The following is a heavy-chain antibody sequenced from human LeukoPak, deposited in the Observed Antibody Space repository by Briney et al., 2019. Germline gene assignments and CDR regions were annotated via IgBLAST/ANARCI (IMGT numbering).Heavy chain of an antibody. Sequence: SETLSLTCTVSGGSISSGGYYWSWIRQHPGKGLEWIGYIYYSGSTYYNPSLKSRVTISVDTSKNQFSLKLSSVTAADTAVYYCASMWGYYGSGSYYNLDYWGQGTLVTVSS. CDR1: GGSISSGGYY. J-gene: IGHJ4*02. CDR3: ASMWGYYGSGSYYNLDY. V-gene: IGHV4-31*03. CDR2: IYYSGST. D-gene: IGHD3-10*01.